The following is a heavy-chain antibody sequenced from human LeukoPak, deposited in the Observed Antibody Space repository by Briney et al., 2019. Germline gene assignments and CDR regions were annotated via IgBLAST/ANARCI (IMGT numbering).Heavy chain of an antibody. D-gene: IGHD3-10*02. J-gene: IGHJ6*03. CDR3: ARRMGRMFGERYYYYHYMDV. CDR1: GYSISSGYY. Sequence: SETLSLTCTVSGYSISSGYYWSWIRQPPGKGLEWIGEINHSGSTNYNPSLKSRVTISVDTSKNQFSLKLSSVTAADTAVYYCARRMGRMFGERYYYYHYMDVWGKGTTVTISS. CDR2: INHSGST. V-gene: IGHV4-38-2*02.